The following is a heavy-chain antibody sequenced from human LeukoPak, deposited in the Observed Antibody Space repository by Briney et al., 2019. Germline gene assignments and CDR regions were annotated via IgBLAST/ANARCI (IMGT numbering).Heavy chain of an antibody. CDR1: GFTFSNYG. D-gene: IGHD5-12*01. Sequence: PGGSLGLSCAASGFTFSNYGMHWVRQSPGKGLEWVAVIWYDGNNKYYEDSVKGRFTISRDNSRNTLYLPMNSLRADDTAVYYCVRGGGGAGYDQWGEFWGQGTLVTVSS. CDR3: VRGGGGAGYDQWGEF. J-gene: IGHJ4*02. V-gene: IGHV3-33*01. CDR2: IWYDGNNK.